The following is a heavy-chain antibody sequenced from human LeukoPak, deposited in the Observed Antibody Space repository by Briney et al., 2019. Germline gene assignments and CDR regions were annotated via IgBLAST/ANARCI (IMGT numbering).Heavy chain of an antibody. Sequence: ASVKVSCKASGYTFTGYYMHWVRQAPGQGLEWMGWINPNSGGTNYAQKFQGRVTMTRDTSISTAYMELSRLRSDDTAVYYCARDRPRIAAAGGGPYYFDYWGQGTLVTVSS. CDR2: INPNSGGT. CDR1: GYTFTGYY. J-gene: IGHJ4*02. CDR3: ARDRPRIAAAGGGPYYFDY. V-gene: IGHV1-2*02. D-gene: IGHD6-25*01.